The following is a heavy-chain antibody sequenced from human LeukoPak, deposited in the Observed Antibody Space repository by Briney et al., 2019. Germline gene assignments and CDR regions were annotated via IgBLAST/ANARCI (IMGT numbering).Heavy chain of an antibody. J-gene: IGHJ5*02. CDR2: INPNSGGT. CDR3: GGDSYFGFPTRSGTYNWFDP. Sequence: GASVKVSCKASGYTFTDYYLHWVRQAPGQGLEWMGWINPNSGGTNYAQKFQGRVTMTRDTSISTAYMELSRLRSDDTAVYYCGGDSYFGFPTRSGTYNWFDPWGQGTLVTVSS. V-gene: IGHV1-2*02. D-gene: IGHD3-10*01. CDR1: GYTFTDYY.